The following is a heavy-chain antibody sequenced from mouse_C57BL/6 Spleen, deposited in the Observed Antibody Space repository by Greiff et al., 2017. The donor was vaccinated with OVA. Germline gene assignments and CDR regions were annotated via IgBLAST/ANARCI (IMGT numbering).Heavy chain of an antibody. CDR2: IDPETGGT. Sequence: QVQLKQSGAELVRPGASVTLSCKASGYTFTDYEMHWVKQTPVHGLEWIGAIDPETGGTAYNQKFKGKAILTADKSSSTAYMELRSLTSEDSAVYYCTRKGGNYYAMDYWGQGTSVTVSS. V-gene: IGHV1-15*01. J-gene: IGHJ4*01. CDR3: TRKGGNYYAMDY. CDR1: GYTFTDYE. D-gene: IGHD2-1*01.